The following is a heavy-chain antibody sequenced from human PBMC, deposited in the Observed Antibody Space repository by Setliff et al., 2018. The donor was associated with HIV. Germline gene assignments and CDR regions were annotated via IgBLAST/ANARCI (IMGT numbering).Heavy chain of an antibody. CDR1: GGSISSYY. CDR2: IYYSGSS. V-gene: IGHV4-59*03. D-gene: IGHD4-17*01. Sequence: PSETLSLTCTVSGGSISSYYWSVFRQPPGKGLEWIGYIYYSGSSNYNPSLKSRVTISVDTSNNQFSLKLSSVTAADTAVYYCAGGDLYGDYAFSYWGQGTLGTVSS. J-gene: IGHJ4*02. CDR3: AGGDLYGDYAFSY.